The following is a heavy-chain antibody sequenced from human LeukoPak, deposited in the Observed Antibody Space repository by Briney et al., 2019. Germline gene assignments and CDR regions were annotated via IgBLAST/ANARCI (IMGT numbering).Heavy chain of an antibody. CDR1: GFTFSSYG. J-gene: IGHJ4*02. CDR3: AKDRGRARSYGSFDY. Sequence: TGRSLRLSCAASGFTFSSYGMHWVRQAPGKGLEWVAVISYDGSNKYYADSVKGRFTISRDNSKNTLYLQMNSLRAEDTAVYYCAKDRGRARSYGSFDYWGQGTLVTVSS. D-gene: IGHD5-18*01. CDR2: ISYDGSNK. V-gene: IGHV3-30*18.